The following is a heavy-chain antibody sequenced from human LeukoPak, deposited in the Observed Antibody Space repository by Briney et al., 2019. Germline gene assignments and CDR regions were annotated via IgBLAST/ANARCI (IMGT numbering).Heavy chain of an antibody. CDR1: GFTFSSYE. V-gene: IGHV3-48*03. J-gene: IGHJ5*02. Sequence: GGSLRLSCAASGFTFSSYEMNWVRQAPGKGLEWVSYISSSGSTIYYADSVKGRFTISRDNAKNSLYLQMNSLRAEDTAVYYCARELTNPSPGEPWGQGTLVTVSS. D-gene: IGHD3-10*01. CDR2: ISSSGSTI. CDR3: ARELTNPSPGEP.